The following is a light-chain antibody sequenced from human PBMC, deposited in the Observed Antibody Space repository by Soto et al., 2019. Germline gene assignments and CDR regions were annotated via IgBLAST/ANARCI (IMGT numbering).Light chain of an antibody. V-gene: IGKV3-11*01. CDR1: QSVSTF. CDR3: QQRSSSWA. Sequence: DIVLTQSPATLSLSPGERATLSCRTSQSVSTFLAWYQQKPGQAPRLLIYNASNRATGIPARFIGSGSGTDFTLTISSLEPEDFAVYYCQQRSSSWAFGQGTKVEIQ. J-gene: IGKJ1*01. CDR2: NAS.